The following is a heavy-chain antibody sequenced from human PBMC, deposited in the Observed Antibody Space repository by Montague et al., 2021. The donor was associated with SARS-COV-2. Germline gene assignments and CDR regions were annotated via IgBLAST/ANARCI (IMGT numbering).Heavy chain of an antibody. CDR3: ARGILSMNMGVVVRLGGIYYFDY. Sequence: SETLSLTCAVYGGSFSNYFWSWICQPPGKGLEWIGDSNHRGSTNYNQSFKSRVTISVDTSKNQFSLKLSSVTAADTAVYYCARGILSMNMGVVVRLGGIYYFDYWGQGALVAVSS. CDR2: SNHRGST. V-gene: IGHV4-34*01. CDR1: GGSFSNYF. D-gene: IGHD3-22*01. J-gene: IGHJ4*02.